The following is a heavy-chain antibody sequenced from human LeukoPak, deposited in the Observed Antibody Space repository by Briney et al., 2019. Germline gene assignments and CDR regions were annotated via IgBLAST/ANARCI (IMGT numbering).Heavy chain of an antibody. D-gene: IGHD2-15*01. Sequence: ASVKVSCKASGYKFTSDINWMRQAPGQGLEWMGWMNPDSGNAEYAQKFQGRVTMTRDNSISTAYMELRSLRSGDTAVYYCARGAVSPDCNGGSCYTFDYLGQGTLVTVSS. V-gene: IGHV1-8*01. J-gene: IGHJ4*02. CDR2: MNPDSGNA. CDR1: GYKFTSD. CDR3: ARGAVSPDCNGGSCYTFDY.